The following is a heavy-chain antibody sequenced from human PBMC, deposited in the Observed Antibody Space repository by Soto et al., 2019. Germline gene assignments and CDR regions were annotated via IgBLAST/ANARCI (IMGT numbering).Heavy chain of an antibody. CDR1: GVTFSSLA. V-gene: IGHV1-69*12. J-gene: IGHJ6*02. CDR3: VRPTDGMDV. CDR2: IIPIFGTS. Sequence: QVQLLQSGAEVKKPGSSVKVSCKASGVTFSSLAISWVRQAPGQGLEWMGGIIPIFGTSTYAQKFQGRVTITADESTSTAYMDLNSLRFDDTGVYYCVRPTDGMDVWGQGTTVTVSS.